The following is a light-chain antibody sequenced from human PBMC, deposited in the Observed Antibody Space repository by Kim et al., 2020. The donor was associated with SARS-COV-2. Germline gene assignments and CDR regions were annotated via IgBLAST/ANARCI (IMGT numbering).Light chain of an antibody. J-gene: IGKJ4*01. Sequence: DIQMTQSPSTLSASVGDRVTITCRASQSISNWLAWYQQKPGKTPNLLVYQASTLESGVPSRFSGSGSGTEFTLTISSLQPDDFATYYCQQYKTYPRTFGGGTKVDIK. CDR3: QQYKTYPRT. CDR2: QAS. CDR1: QSISNW. V-gene: IGKV1-5*03.